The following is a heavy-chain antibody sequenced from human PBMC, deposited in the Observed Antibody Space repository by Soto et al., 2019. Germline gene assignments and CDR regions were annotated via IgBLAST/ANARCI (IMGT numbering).Heavy chain of an antibody. Sequence: GGSLRLSCAASGFTFSSYWMHWVRQAPGKGLVWVSRINSDGSSTSYADSVKGRFTISRDNAKNTLYLQMNSLRAEDTAVYYCARDRGYDFWSGYYHGNYYCYVMDVWGQGTTDIVSS. D-gene: IGHD3-3*01. CDR3: ARDRGYDFWSGYYHGNYYCYVMDV. CDR2: INSDGSST. CDR1: GFTFSSYW. V-gene: IGHV3-74*01. J-gene: IGHJ6*01.